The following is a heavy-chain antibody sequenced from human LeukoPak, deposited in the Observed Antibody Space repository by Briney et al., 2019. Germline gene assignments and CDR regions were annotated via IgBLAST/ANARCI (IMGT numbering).Heavy chain of an antibody. CDR3: AKDMSDILTGYYGGPGY. D-gene: IGHD3-9*01. CDR2: ISSRATTI. V-gene: IGHV3-11*01. J-gene: IGHJ4*02. Sequence: GGSLRLSCAASGFTFSDYYINWIRQAPGKGLEWLVYISSRATTIYYADSVKGRFTISRDNAKNSLYLQMNSLRAEDTAVYYCAKDMSDILTGYYGGPGYWGQGTLVTVSS. CDR1: GFTFSDYY.